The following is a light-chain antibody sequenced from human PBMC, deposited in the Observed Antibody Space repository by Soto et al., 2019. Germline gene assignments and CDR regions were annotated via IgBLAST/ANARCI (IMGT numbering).Light chain of an antibody. CDR2: GAS. V-gene: IGKV3-15*01. CDR1: QSVSSN. Sequence: EAVMTQSPVTLSVSPGERATLSCRASQSVSSNLAWYQQRPGQAPRLLIYGASTRATGIPARFSGSGSGTEFTLTISSLQSEDFAVYYCQQYNKWPLFTFGPGTRVDFK. CDR3: QQYNKWPLFT. J-gene: IGKJ3*01.